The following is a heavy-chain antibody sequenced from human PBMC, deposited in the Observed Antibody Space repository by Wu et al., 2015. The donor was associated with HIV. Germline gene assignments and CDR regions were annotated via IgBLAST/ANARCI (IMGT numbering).Heavy chain of an antibody. CDR2: INPNRGGT. V-gene: IGHV1-2*02. Sequence: QVQLVQSGAEVKKPGASVKISCEASGYTFTDFYFHWVRQAPGQGLEWVGWINPNRGGTKYAQKFQGRVTMTRDTAVSTAYMELNSLRSDDTAVYYCARLQSLSGFYSNADYWGQGTLVTVSS. CDR1: GYTFTDFY. CDR3: ARLQSLSGFYSNADY. J-gene: IGHJ4*02. D-gene: IGHD3-22*01.